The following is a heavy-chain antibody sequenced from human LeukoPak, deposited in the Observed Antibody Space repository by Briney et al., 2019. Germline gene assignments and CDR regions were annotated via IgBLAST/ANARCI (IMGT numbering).Heavy chain of an antibody. D-gene: IGHD1-26*01. CDR2: INPRDGTT. J-gene: IGHJ4*02. Sequence: ASVKVSCKASGYTFTSYYMHWVRQAPGQGLEWMGIINPRDGTTNYAMKFQDRVTMTRDTSTTTVYMELSSLGSGDTAVYYCATEMVGANDYWGQGILVTVSS. V-gene: IGHV1-46*01. CDR3: ATEMVGANDY. CDR1: GYTFTSYY.